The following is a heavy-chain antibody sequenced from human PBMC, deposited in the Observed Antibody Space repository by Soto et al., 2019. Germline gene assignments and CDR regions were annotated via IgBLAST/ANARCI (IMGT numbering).Heavy chain of an antibody. V-gene: IGHV1-3*01. CDR2: INAGNGNT. CDR3: ARVRSSAFDI. CDR1: GNSFTNYA. Sequence: VASVKVSCKASGNSFTNYAMHWVRQAPGQRLQWMGWINAGNGNTKYSQKFQDRVTFTRDTSAKTAYMELSSLRSEDTAVYYCARVRSSAFDIWGQGTMVTVSS. D-gene: IGHD4-17*01. J-gene: IGHJ3*02.